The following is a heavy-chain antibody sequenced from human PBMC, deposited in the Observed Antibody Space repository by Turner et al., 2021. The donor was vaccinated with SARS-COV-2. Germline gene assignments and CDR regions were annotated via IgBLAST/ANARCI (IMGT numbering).Heavy chain of an antibody. D-gene: IGHD2-15*01. CDR3: AREESGSFGAYGMDV. CDR1: GFTFSSYW. J-gene: IGHJ6*02. Sequence: EVRLVVSRGGLVHPGVSLRLSAAASGFTFSSYWMNWVRQAPGKGLEGVANRKQDGSEKYYVDSVKGRFTISRDNDKNALYMQMNSVRAEDTAVYYCAREESGSFGAYGMDVWGQGTTVTVSS. V-gene: IGHV3-7*03. CDR2: RKQDGSEK.